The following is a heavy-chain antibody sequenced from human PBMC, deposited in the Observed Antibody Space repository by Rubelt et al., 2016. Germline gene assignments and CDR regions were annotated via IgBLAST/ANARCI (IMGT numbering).Heavy chain of an antibody. J-gene: IGHJ6*02. CDR3: ARESGGTQRYGMDV. CDR2: INHSGST. Sequence: QVQLQQWGAGLLKPSETLSLTCAVFGGPFSGYYWSWIRQPPGKGLEWIGEINHSGSTNYNPSLKSRVTISVDTSKNQISLKMSSVTAADTALFYCARESGGTQRYGMDVWGQGTTVTVSS. D-gene: IGHD2-15*01. CDR1: GGPFSGYY. V-gene: IGHV4-34*01.